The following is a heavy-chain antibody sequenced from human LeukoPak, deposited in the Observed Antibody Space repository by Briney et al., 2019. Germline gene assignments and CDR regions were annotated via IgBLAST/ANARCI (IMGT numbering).Heavy chain of an antibody. CDR1: GFTFDDYA. D-gene: IGHD3-16*01. CDR3: AKDVGGATYYYIGMDV. J-gene: IGHJ6*04. V-gene: IGHV3-9*01. Sequence: GRSLRLSCAASGFTFDDYAMHWVRQAPGKGLEWVSGISWNSGSIGYADSVKGRFTISRDNAKYSLYLQMNSLRAEDTALYYCAKDVGGATYYYIGMDVWGKGTTVTVSS. CDR2: ISWNSGSI.